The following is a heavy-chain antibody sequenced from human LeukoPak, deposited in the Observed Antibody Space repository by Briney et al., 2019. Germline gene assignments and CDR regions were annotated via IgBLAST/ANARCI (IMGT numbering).Heavy chain of an antibody. V-gene: IGHV3-30*18. CDR3: AKDLQGHYALDY. CDR1: GFTFSSSD. Sequence: GGSLRLSCAASGFTFSSSDLHWVRQAPGKGLEWVAVISYGGSNRYYADSVKGRSTISRDNSKNTLYLQMNSLRTEDTAVYYCAKDLQGHYALDYWGQGTLVTVSS. CDR2: ISYGGSNR. D-gene: IGHD2-2*01. J-gene: IGHJ4*02.